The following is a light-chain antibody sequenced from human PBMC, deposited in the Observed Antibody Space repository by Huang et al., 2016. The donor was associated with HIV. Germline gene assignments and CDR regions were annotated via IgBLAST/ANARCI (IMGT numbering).Light chain of an antibody. CDR2: GAS. Sequence: DIVMTQSPATLSGSPGERVTLFCTARQSVSDSLAWFQQGPGRPPMLIIYGASARADGGPARFSGSGSGTEFTLTINSLQSEDFAVYYCQQYKQLPITFGQGTRLDIK. V-gene: IGKV3-15*01. CDR1: QSVSDS. CDR3: QQYKQLPIT. J-gene: IGKJ5*01.